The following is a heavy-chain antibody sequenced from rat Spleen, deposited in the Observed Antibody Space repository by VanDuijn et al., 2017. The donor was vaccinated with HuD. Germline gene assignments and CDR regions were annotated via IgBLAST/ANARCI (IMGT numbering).Heavy chain of an antibody. CDR2: ISYDGGST. Sequence: EVQLVESGGGLVQPGRSMKLSCAASGFTFSNYGMAWVRQAPKKGLEWVAYISYDGGSTYYRDPVKGRFTISRDNAKSTLYLQMDSLRSEDTATYYCTTDVDSYWYFDFWGPGTMVTVSS. J-gene: IGHJ1*01. V-gene: IGHV5-20*01. CDR1: GFTFSNYG. CDR3: TTDVDSYWYFDF.